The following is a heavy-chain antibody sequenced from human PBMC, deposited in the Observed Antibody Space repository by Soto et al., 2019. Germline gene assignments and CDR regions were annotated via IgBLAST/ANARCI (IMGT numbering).Heavy chain of an antibody. J-gene: IGHJ3*02. Sequence: PSETLSLTCTVSGGSIGSHYWSWIRQRPGKGLAWIGYISYSGNTNYNPSLKSRVTISLDTSKNQFSLKLTSVTAADTAVYYCARRDWNEAFDIWGQGTMVTVSS. CDR3: ARRDWNEAFDI. D-gene: IGHD1-1*01. CDR2: ISYSGNT. V-gene: IGHV4-59*11. CDR1: GGSIGSHY.